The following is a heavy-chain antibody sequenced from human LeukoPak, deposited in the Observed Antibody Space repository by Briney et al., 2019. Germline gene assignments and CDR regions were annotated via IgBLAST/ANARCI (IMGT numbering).Heavy chain of an antibody. CDR1: GLTFSSYS. CDR2: ISSSSSYI. Sequence: PGGSLRLSCAASGLTFSSYSMNWVRQAPGKGLQWVSSISSSSSYIYYADSVKGRFTISRDNAKNSLYLQMNSLRAEDTAVYYCARSRGYSGYDMDYWGQGTLVTVSS. V-gene: IGHV3-21*01. CDR3: ARSRGYSGYDMDY. D-gene: IGHD5-12*01. J-gene: IGHJ4*02.